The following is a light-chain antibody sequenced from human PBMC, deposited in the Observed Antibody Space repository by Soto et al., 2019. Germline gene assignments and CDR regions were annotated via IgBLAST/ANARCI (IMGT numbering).Light chain of an antibody. CDR3: QSYDNRLSGVV. Sequence: QSVLTKPPSVSGAPGQKVTISCTGNISNIGAGYDVHWYRQLPGTAPKLLIYGNFNRPSGVPDRFSGSKSGSSASLAITGLQGEDEADYYCQSYDNRLSGVVFGGGTKVTVL. CDR1: ISNIGAGYD. V-gene: IGLV1-40*01. CDR2: GNF. J-gene: IGLJ2*01.